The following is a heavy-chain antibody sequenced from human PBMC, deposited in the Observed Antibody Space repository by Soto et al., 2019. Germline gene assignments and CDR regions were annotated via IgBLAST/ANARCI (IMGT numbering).Heavy chain of an antibody. J-gene: IGHJ4*02. CDR3: AKGAEGYVASSLDS. CDR2: ITGTASST. D-gene: IGHD5-12*01. Sequence: EVQLLESGGGFVQPGGSLRLSCAASGFRFSDFAMTWVRQAPGRGLEWVSAITGTASSTYYADSVKGRFTISRDNSKNSLYLQINSLRAEDTAIYYGAKGAEGYVASSLDSWGQGTLVTVSS. V-gene: IGHV3-23*01. CDR1: GFRFSDFA.